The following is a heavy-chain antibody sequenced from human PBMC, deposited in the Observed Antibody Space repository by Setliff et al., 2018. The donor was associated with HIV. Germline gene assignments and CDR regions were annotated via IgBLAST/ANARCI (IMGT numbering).Heavy chain of an antibody. J-gene: IGHJ6*02. Sequence: GGSLRLSCTASEFTFSSYSMNWVRQAPGKGLEWVASISSSGAHIFYADSLKGRFAISRDNVQNSLYLQMNSLRAEDTAVYYCARGGRLQYFDWPSYAMDVWGQGTTVTVSS. V-gene: IGHV3-21*06. D-gene: IGHD3-9*01. CDR3: ARGGRLQYFDWPSYAMDV. CDR1: EFTFSSYS. CDR2: ISSSGAHI.